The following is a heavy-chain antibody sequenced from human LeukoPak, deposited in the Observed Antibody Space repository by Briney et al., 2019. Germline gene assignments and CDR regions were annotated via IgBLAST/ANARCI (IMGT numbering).Heavy chain of an antibody. CDR1: GGSISSSSYY. CDR2: IYYSGST. D-gene: IGHD3-9*01. J-gene: IGHJ4*02. CDR3: ARGELRYFD. Sequence: SETLSLTCTVSGGSISSSSYYWGWIRQPPGKGLEWIGSIYYSGSTYYNPSLKSRVTISVDTSKNQFSLKLSSETAADTAVYYCARGELRYFDWGQGTLVTVSS. V-gene: IGHV4-39*07.